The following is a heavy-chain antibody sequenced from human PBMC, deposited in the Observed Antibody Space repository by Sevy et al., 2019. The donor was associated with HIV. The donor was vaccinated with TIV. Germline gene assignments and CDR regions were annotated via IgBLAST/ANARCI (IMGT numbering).Heavy chain of an antibody. D-gene: IGHD2-2*01. CDR3: AGAPAAMPSYSYSYMDV. J-gene: IGHJ6*03. V-gene: IGHV1-18*04. Sequence: ASVKVSCKASGYTFTSYGISWVRQAPGQGLEWMGWISAYNGNTNYAQKLQGRVTMTTDTSTSTAYIELRSLRSDDTAVYYCAGAPAAMPSYSYSYMDVWGKGTTVTVSS. CDR2: ISAYNGNT. CDR1: GYTFTSYG.